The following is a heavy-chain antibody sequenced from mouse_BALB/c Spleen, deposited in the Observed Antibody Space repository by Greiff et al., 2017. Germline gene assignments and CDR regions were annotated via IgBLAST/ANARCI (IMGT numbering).Heavy chain of an antibody. CDR3: ARQTLTAFDY. V-gene: IGHV5-12-1*01. CDR2: ISSGGGST. CDR1: GFAFSSYD. J-gene: IGHJ2*01. Sequence: EVKLVESGGGLVKPGGSLKLSCAASGFAFSSYDMSWVRQTPEKRLEWVAYISSGGGSTYYPDTVKGRFTISRDNAKNTLYLQMSSLKSEDTAMYYCARQTLTAFDYWGQGTTLTVSS. D-gene: IGHD4-1*01.